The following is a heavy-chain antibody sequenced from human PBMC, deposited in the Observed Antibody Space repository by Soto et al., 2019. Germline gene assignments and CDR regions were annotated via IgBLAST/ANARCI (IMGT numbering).Heavy chain of an antibody. CDR2: IDTSGTT. CDR1: GGSISSYY. CDR3: ARGPRGYVYYHGMDV. V-gene: IGHV4-4*07. Sequence: SETLSLTCTVSGGSISSYYCSWIRQSAGKGLEWIGRIDTSGTTNYNPSLRSRVTMSVDASKNQFSLNLSSVTAADTAVYFCARGPRGYVYYHGMDVWGEGTTVTVSS. J-gene: IGHJ6*04. D-gene: IGHD3-10*01.